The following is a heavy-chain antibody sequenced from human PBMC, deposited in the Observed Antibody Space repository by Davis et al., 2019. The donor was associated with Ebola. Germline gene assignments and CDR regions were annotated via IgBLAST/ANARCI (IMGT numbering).Heavy chain of an antibody. Sequence: GGSLRLSCAVSGFTFSSSWMTWVRLVPGKGLEWVGNIRQDGSEKQYVGSVAGRFTISRDNAKNSLYLQMNSRRVEDTGVYYCTRFSRGDLENYWGQGTLVTVSS. D-gene: IGHD1-1*01. V-gene: IGHV3-7*01. J-gene: IGHJ4*02. CDR1: GFTFSSSW. CDR2: IRQDGSEK. CDR3: TRFSRGDLENY.